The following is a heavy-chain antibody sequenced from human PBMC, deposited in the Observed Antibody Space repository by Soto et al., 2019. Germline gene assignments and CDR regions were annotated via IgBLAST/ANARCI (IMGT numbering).Heavy chain of an antibody. CDR3: ARENSRIAPRLFQH. CDR1: GFIFSDYA. CDR2: ISPDGGNQ. V-gene: IGHV3-30-3*01. Sequence: SLRLSCVASGFIFSDYAMHWARQAPGKGLVWVALISPDGGNQYYSESAKGRFTISRDNSKNTPYLQMNDLRPDDTALYYCARENSRIAPRLFQHWGHGSLVTVSS. D-gene: IGHD6-6*01. J-gene: IGHJ1*01.